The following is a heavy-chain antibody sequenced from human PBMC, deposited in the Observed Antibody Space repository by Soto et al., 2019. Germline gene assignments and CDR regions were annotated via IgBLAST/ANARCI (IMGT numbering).Heavy chain of an antibody. V-gene: IGHV4-34*01. D-gene: IGHD3-22*01. CDR1: GGSFSGYY. J-gene: IGHJ4*02. CDR3: AADYYDSSGYF. Sequence: PSETLSLTCAVYGGSFSGYYWSWIRQPPGKGLEWIGEINHSGSTNYNPSLKSRVTISVDTSKNQFSLKLSSVTAADTAVYYCAADYYDSSGYFRGQGTLVTVSS. CDR2: INHSGST.